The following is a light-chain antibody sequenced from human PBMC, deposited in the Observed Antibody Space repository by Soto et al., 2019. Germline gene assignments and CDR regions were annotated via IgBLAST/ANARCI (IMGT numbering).Light chain of an antibody. CDR3: QQYNSYWT. CDR2: KAS. V-gene: IGKV1-5*03. CDR1: QSISSW. Sequence: DSQMTQSPSTLSASVGDRVTITCRASQSISSWLGWYQQKPGKAPKLLIYKASSLESGVPSRFSGSGSGTEFTLTISSLQPDDFATYYCQQYNSYWTFGQGTKVDIK. J-gene: IGKJ1*01.